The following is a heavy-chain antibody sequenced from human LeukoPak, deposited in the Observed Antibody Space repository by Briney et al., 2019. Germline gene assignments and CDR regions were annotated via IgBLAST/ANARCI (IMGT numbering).Heavy chain of an antibody. D-gene: IGHD1-14*01. V-gene: IGHV1-69*04. CDR3: AREGTSLTSTFDY. J-gene: IGHJ4*02. CDR1: GGTFSSYA. Sequence: ASVKVSCKASGGTFSSYAISWVRQAPGQGLEWMGRIIPILGIANYAQKFQGRVTITADKPTSTAYMELSSLRSEDTAVYYCAREGTSLTSTFDYWGQGTLVTVSS. CDR2: IIPILGIA.